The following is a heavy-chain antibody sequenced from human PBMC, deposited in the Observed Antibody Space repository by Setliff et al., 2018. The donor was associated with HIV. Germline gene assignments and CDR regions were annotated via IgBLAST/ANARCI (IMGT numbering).Heavy chain of an antibody. V-gene: IGHV3-66*03. CDR1: GFTVNSNY. CDR3: ARDGSGAPYYGMDV. CDR2: FYSNGKT. D-gene: IGHD6-19*01. J-gene: IGHJ6*02. Sequence: GGSLRLSCAASGFTVNSNYINWVRQAPGKGLEWVSVFYSNGKTYYADSVRGRFTISRDNSQNTVSLQMNSLRVEDTAVYYYARDGSGAPYYGMDVWGQGTTVTVSS.